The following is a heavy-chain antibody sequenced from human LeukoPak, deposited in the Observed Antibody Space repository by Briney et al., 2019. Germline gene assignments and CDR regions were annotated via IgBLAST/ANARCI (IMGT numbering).Heavy chain of an antibody. Sequence: GGSLRLSCAASGFTFSSYAMHWVRQAPGKGLEWVAVISYDGSNKYYADSVKGRFTISRDNSKNTLYLQMNSLRAEDTAVYYCAKDQGYCSGGSCSAHFDYWGQGTLVTVSS. J-gene: IGHJ4*02. D-gene: IGHD2-15*01. CDR3: AKDQGYCSGGSCSAHFDY. CDR1: GFTFSSYA. CDR2: ISYDGSNK. V-gene: IGHV3-30*04.